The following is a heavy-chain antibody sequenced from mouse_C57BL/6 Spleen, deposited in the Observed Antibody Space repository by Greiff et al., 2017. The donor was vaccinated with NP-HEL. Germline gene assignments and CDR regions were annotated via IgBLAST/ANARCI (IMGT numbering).Heavy chain of an antibody. CDR3: ARGKSYDYDFAY. V-gene: IGHV1-80*01. J-gene: IGHJ3*01. CDR2: IYPGDGDT. Sequence: VQLQQSGAELVKPGASVKISCKASGYAFSSYWMNWVKQRPGKGLEWIGQIYPGDGDTNYNGKFKGKATLTADKSSSTAYMQISSLTSEDSAVYFCARGKSYDYDFAYWGQRTLVTVSA. CDR1: GYAFSSYW. D-gene: IGHD2-4*01.